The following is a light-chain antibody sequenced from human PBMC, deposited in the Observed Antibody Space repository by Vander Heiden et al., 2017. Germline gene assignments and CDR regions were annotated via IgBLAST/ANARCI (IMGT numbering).Light chain of an antibody. CDR2: EVS. Sequence: QPALTQPASVSGSPGQSITISCTGTSSDVGSYNLVSWYQQPPAKAPKLMIYEVSKRPSGVSNRFSGSKSGNTASLTISGLQAEDEADYYCCSYAGSSTLYVVFGGGTKLT. J-gene: IGLJ2*01. CDR3: CSYAGSSTLYVV. CDR1: SSDVGSYNL. V-gene: IGLV2-23*02.